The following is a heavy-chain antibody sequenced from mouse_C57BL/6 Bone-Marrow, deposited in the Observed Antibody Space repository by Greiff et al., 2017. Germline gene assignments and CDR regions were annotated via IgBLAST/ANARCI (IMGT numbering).Heavy chain of an antibody. J-gene: IGHJ3*01. V-gene: IGHV1-55*01. CDR1: GYTFTSYW. D-gene: IGHD2-3*01. CDR2: IYPGSGST. CDR3: AREGGWLLRGGFAY. Sequence: AHLPPPFPELVKPGASVTMSCKASGYTFTSYWITWVKQRPGQGLEWIGDIYPGSGSTNYNEKFKSKATLTVDTSSSTAYMQLSSLTSEDSAVYYCAREGGWLLRGGFAYWGQGTLVTVSA.